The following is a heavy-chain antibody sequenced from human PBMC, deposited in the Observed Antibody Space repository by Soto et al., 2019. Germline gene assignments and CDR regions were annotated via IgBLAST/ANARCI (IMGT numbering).Heavy chain of an antibody. CDR3: ARGSEPNSSGWYLSSYGMDV. CDR2: TYYRSKWYN. Sequence: PSQTLSLTCAISGDSVSSNSAAWNWIRQSPSRGLEWLGRTYYRSKWYNDYAVSVKSRITINPDTSKNQFSLQLNSVTPEDTAVYYCARGSEPNSSGWYLSSYGMDVGGQGTTVTGSS. J-gene: IGHJ6*02. V-gene: IGHV6-1*01. D-gene: IGHD6-19*01. CDR1: GDSVSSNSAA.